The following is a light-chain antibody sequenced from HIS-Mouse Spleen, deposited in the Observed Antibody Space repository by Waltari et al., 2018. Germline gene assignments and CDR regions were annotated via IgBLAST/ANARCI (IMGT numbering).Light chain of an antibody. CDR3: QQYYSYPT. J-gene: IGKJ3*01. Sequence: AIRMTQSPSSLSASTGDRVTITCRASQGISSYLAWYQQKPGKAPKLLIYAASTLQSGVPSRFSCSGSGTDFTLTISCLQSEDFATYYCQQYYSYPTFGPGTKVDIK. V-gene: IGKV1-8*01. CDR2: AAS. CDR1: QGISSY.